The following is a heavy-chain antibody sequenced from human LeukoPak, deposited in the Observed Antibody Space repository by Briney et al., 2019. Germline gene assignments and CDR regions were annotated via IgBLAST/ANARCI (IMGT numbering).Heavy chain of an antibody. CDR1: GGSISSYY. D-gene: IGHD3-10*01. CDR3: ARDRGFMVRGSRRGYDDYYYYMDV. V-gene: IGHV4-4*07. J-gene: IGHJ6*03. CDR2: IYSSGST. Sequence: SETLSLTCTVSGGSISSYYWSWIPQPAGKGLEWIGRIYSSGSTNYNPSLKSRVTISVDTSKNQFSLKLSSVTAADTAVYYCARDRGFMVRGSRRGYDDYYYYMDVWGKGTTVTISS.